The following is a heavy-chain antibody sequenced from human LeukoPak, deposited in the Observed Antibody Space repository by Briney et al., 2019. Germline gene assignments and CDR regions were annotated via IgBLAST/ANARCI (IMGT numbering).Heavy chain of an antibody. D-gene: IGHD2-15*01. V-gene: IGHV3-53*01. CDR2: IYSGGST. Sequence: GGSLRLSCAASGFTLSSNYMNWVRQAPGQGLEWVSVIYSGGSTYYTVSVQGRFTISRDNSKSTLFLQMNSLRAEDTAVYYCARSLGYCSGGSCYAAFDIWGQGTMVTVSS. CDR3: ARSLGYCSGGSCYAAFDI. J-gene: IGHJ3*02. CDR1: GFTLSSNY.